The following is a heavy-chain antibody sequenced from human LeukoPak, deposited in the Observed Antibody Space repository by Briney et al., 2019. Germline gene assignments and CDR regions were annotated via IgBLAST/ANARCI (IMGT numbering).Heavy chain of an antibody. CDR1: GGSFSGYY. CDR3: ARSVRVGYCSSTSCYHFDY. V-gene: IGHV4-34*01. J-gene: IGHJ4*02. CDR2: INHSGST. D-gene: IGHD2-2*01. Sequence: SETLSLTCAVYGGSFSGYYWSWIRQPPGKGLEWIGVINHSGSTNYNPSLKSRVTISVDTSKNQFSLKLSSVTAADTAVYYCARSVRVGYCSSTSCYHFDYWGQGTLVTVSS.